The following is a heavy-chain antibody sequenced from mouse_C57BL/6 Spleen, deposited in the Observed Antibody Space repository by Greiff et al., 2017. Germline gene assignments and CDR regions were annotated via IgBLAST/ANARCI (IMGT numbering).Heavy chain of an antibody. Sequence: VQLQQPGAELVKPGASVKMSCKASGYTFTSYWITWVKQRPGQGLEWIGDIYPGSGSTNYNEKFKGKATLTVDTSSSTAYMQLSSLTSEDSAVYCCASARGLRQKVWFAYWGQGTLVTVSA. CDR3: ASARGLRQKVWFAY. CDR1: GYTFTSYW. D-gene: IGHD2-2*01. V-gene: IGHV1-55*01. J-gene: IGHJ3*01. CDR2: IYPGSGST.